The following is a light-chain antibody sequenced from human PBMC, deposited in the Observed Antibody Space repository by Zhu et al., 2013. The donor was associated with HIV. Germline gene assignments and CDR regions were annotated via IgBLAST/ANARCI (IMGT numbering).Light chain of an antibody. Sequence: EIVMTQSPATLSVSPGERATLSCRASQSVSTNLAWYQLKPGQAPRLLIYGASSRATGIPDRFSGSGSGTDFTLTISRLEPEDFAVYYCQQYGSSPYTFGQGTKLEIK. J-gene: IGKJ2*01. V-gene: IGKV3-20*01. CDR3: QQYGSSPYT. CDR2: GAS. CDR1: QSVSTN.